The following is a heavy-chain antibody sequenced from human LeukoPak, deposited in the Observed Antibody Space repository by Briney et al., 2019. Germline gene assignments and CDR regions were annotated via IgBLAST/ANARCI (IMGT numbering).Heavy chain of an antibody. CDR1: SYSISSGYY. Sequence: SETLSLTCTVSSYSISSGYYWGWIRQPPGKGLEWIGSIYHSGNTYYNPSLKSRLTISLATSKNQFSLKLRSVTAADTAVYYCARVNSRLAYFDYWGQGTLVTASS. J-gene: IGHJ4*02. V-gene: IGHV4-38-2*02. CDR3: ARVNSRLAYFDY. CDR2: IYHSGNT. D-gene: IGHD6-25*01.